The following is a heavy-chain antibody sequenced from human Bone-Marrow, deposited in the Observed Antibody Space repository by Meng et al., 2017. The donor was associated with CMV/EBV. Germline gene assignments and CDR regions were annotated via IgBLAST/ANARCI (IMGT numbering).Heavy chain of an antibody. V-gene: IGHV3-9*03. J-gene: IGHJ4*02. D-gene: IGHD1-26*01. CDR2: ISWNSGSI. CDR3: AKAGVGVTYFDY. CDR1: GFTFDDYA. Sequence: GGSLRLSCAASGFTFDDYAMHWVRQAPGKGLEWVSGISWNSGSIGYADSVKGRFTISRDNAKNSLYLQMNSLRAEDMALYYCAKAGVGVTYFDYWGQGTRVTGSS.